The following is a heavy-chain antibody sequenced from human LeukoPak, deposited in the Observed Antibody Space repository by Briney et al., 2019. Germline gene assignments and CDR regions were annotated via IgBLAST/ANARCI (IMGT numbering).Heavy chain of an antibody. J-gene: IGHJ4*02. CDR3: ARDRGVVAARRLDY. CDR2: ISSSSSYT. Sequence: KSGGSLRLSCAASGFTFSDYYMSWIRQAPGRGLEWDSYISSSSSYTNYADSVKGRFTIYRDNAKNSLYLQMNSLRAEDTAVYYCARDRGVVAARRLDYWGQGTLVTVSS. V-gene: IGHV3-11*06. D-gene: IGHD2-15*01. CDR1: GFTFSDYY.